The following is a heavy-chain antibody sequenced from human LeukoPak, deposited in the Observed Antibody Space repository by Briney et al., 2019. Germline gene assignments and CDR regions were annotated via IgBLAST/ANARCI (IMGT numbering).Heavy chain of an antibody. Sequence: GGSLRLSCAASGFTFSSYAIHWVRQAPGKGLEWVAVVSFDGSNKYYADSVKGRFTISRDNAKNSLYLQMNSLRAEDTAVYYCAELGITMIGGVWGKGTTVTISS. J-gene: IGHJ6*04. CDR2: VSFDGSNK. V-gene: IGHV3-30*04. D-gene: IGHD3-10*02. CDR3: AELGITMIGGV. CDR1: GFTFSSYA.